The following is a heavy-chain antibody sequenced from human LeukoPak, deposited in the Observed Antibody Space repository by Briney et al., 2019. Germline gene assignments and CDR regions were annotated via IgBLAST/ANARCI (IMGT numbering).Heavy chain of an antibody. J-gene: IGHJ3*02. CDR2: IYPGDSDT. CDR3: ARTFPNLQQLVDAFDI. Sequence: GESLKISCKGSGYSFTSYWIGWVRQMPGKGLEWMGIIYPGDSDTRYSPSFQGQVTISADKSISTAYLQWSSLKASDTAMYYCARTFPNLQQLVDAFDIWGQGTMVTVSS. V-gene: IGHV5-51*01. CDR1: GYSFTSYW. D-gene: IGHD6-13*01.